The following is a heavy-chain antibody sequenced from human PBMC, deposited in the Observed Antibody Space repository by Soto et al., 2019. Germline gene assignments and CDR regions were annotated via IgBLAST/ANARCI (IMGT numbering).Heavy chain of an antibody. CDR1: GYTFTSYA. CDR2: INAGNGNT. CDR3: ARDVGATGD. V-gene: IGHV1-3*01. J-gene: IGHJ4*02. Sequence: QVQLVPSAADVTKPGASVKVSRKASGYTFTSYAMHWVRQAPGQRLEWTAWINAGNGNTKYSQKFQGRVTITRDTSASTACMELSSLRSYDTAVYYCARDVGATGDWGQGTLVTVSS. D-gene: IGHD1-26*01.